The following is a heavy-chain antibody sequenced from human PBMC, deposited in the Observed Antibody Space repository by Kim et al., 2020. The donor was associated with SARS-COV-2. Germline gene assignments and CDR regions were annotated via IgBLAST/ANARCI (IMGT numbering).Heavy chain of an antibody. Sequence: GGSLRLSCAASGFTFSSYAMHWVRQAPGKGLEWVAVISYDGSNKYYADSVKGRFTISRDNSKNTLYLQMNSLRAEDTAVYYCIDVEQLVNYWGQGTLVTVSS. CDR2: ISYDGSNK. CDR3: IDVEQLVNY. V-gene: IGHV3-30-3*01. CDR1: GFTFSSYA. J-gene: IGHJ4*02. D-gene: IGHD6-6*01.